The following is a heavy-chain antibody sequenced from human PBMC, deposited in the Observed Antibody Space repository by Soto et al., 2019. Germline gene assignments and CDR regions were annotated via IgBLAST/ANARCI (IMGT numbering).Heavy chain of an antibody. D-gene: IGHD3-16*02. CDR2: IYYSGST. Sequence: SEPLSLTCTVSCGPISSYYWSWIRQPPWKGLEGIGYIYYSGSTNYNPSLKSRVTISVDTSKNQFSLKLSSVTAADTAVYYCARDSVIPTGYYYYYYGMDVWGQGTTVTVSS. CDR1: CGPISSYY. CDR3: ARDSVIPTGYYYYYYGMDV. V-gene: IGHV4-59*01. J-gene: IGHJ6*02.